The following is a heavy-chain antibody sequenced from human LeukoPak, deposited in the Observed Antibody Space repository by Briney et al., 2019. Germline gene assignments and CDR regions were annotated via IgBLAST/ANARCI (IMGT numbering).Heavy chain of an antibody. CDR2: IYYSGST. CDR1: GGSLSSHY. Sequence: SETLSLTCTVSGGSLSSHYWSWIRQPPGKGLEWIGYIYYSGSTNYNPSLKSRVTISVDTSKNQFSLKLSSATAADTAVYYCARGGDLKRAYYYYYMDVWGKGTTVTVSS. D-gene: IGHD7-27*01. V-gene: IGHV4-59*11. CDR3: ARGGDLKRAYYYYYMDV. J-gene: IGHJ6*03.